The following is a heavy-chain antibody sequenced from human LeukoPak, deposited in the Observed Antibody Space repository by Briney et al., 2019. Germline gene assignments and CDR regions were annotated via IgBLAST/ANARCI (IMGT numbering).Heavy chain of an antibody. CDR1: SDSISSYY. CDR3: AKQDWGTIPGYYFDY. J-gene: IGHJ4*02. CDR2: IYYSGSP. Sequence: SETLSLTCTVSSDSISSYYWNWIRQPPGKGLEWIGYIYYSGSPNYNPSLRSRVAISVDTSKNQFSLKLSSVTAADTAVYYCAKQDWGTIPGYYFDYWGQGTLVTVSS. D-gene: IGHD7-27*01. V-gene: IGHV4-59*01.